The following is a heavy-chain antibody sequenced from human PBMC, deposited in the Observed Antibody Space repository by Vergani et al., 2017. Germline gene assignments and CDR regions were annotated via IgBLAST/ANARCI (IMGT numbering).Heavy chain of an antibody. CDR2: INSDGSST. CDR1: GFTFSSYW. V-gene: IGHV3-74*01. J-gene: IGHJ4*02. Sequence: EVQLVESGGGLVQPGGSLRLSCAASGFTFSSYWMHWVRQAPGQGLVWVSRINSDGSSTYYSDSVTGRLPISRDKSKNTLYLQMNSLRAEDTAVYYCGTARERYSYGYLDYWGQGTLVTVSS. D-gene: IGHD5-18*01. CDR3: GTARERYSYGYLDY.